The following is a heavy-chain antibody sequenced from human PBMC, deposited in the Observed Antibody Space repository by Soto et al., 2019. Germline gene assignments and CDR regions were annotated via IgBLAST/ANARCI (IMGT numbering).Heavy chain of an antibody. J-gene: IGHJ6*02. CDR3: ARNSFIKRGYSYDYGMDV. Sequence: PSQTLSLTCAISGDSVSSNSAAWNWIRQSPSRGLEWLGRTYYRSKWYNDYAVSVKSRITINPDTSKNQFSLQLNSVTPEDTAVYYCARNSFIKRGYSYDYGMDVWGQGTTVTVSS. CDR1: GDSVSSNSAA. V-gene: IGHV6-1*01. D-gene: IGHD5-18*01. CDR2: TYYRSKWYN.